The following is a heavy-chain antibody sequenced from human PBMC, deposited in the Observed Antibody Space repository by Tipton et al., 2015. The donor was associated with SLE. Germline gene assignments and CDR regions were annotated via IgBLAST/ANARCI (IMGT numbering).Heavy chain of an antibody. CDR1: GGSFSGYY. CDR3: ARHQRYCSGTSCPLGGITATLGPGWFDP. D-gene: IGHD2-2*01. Sequence: TLSLTCAVYGGSFSGYYWSWIRQPPGKGLEWIGEINHSGSTNYNPSLKSRVTISVDTSKNQFSLKLSSVTAADTAVYYCARHQRYCSGTSCPLGGITATLGPGWFDPWGQGTLAPVSS. J-gene: IGHJ5*02. V-gene: IGHV4-34*01. CDR2: INHSGST.